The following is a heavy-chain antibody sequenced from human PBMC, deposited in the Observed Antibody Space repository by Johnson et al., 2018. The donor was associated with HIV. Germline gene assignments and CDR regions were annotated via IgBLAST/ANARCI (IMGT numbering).Heavy chain of an antibody. CDR1: GFNFDDYG. J-gene: IGHJ3*02. Sequence: VQLVESGGGLVQPGRSLRLSCAASGFNFDDYGMSWVRQAPWKGLEWVSGINWNGDRTGYADSVKGRFTISRDNAKNSLYLQMNSLRAEDTALYYCAKAFGSGYYEDAFDSWGQGTMVTVSS. D-gene: IGHD3-3*01. CDR3: AKAFGSGYYEDAFDS. CDR2: INWNGDRT. V-gene: IGHV3-20*04.